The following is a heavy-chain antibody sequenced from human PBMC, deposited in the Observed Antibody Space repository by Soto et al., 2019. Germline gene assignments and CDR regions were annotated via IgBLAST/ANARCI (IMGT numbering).Heavy chain of an antibody. CDR2: ISYDGSNK. Sequence: GGSLRLSCAASGFTFSSYGMHWVRQAPGKGLEWVAVISYDGSNKYYADSVKGRFTISRDNSKNTLYLQMNSLRAEDTAVYYCAKDGSLELQSGYYGMDVWGQGTTVTVSS. D-gene: IGHD1-7*01. V-gene: IGHV3-30*18. J-gene: IGHJ6*02. CDR3: AKDGSLELQSGYYGMDV. CDR1: GFTFSSYG.